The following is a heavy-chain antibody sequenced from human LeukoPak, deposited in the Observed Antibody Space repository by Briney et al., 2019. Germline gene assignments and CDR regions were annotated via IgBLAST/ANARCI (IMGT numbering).Heavy chain of an antibody. D-gene: IGHD2-21*01. CDR1: GFTFSDYY. CDR3: AGYCGGGACNAAGY. V-gene: IGHV3-11*01. CDR2: ISSSGSTI. J-gene: IGHJ4*02. Sequence: GGSLRLSCAASGFTFSDYYMSWIRQAPGKGLEWVSYISSSGSTIYYADSVKGRFTTSRDNARNSLYLQMNSLRAEDTAVYYCAGYCGGGACNAAGYWGQGTLVTVSS.